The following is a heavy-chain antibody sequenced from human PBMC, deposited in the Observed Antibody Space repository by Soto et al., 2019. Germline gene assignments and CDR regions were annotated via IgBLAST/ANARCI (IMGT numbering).Heavy chain of an antibody. J-gene: IGHJ5*02. Sequence: SETLSLTCAVYGGSFSGYYWSWIRQPPGKGLEWIGEINHSGSTSYNPSLKSRVTISVDTSKNQFSLKLSSVTAADTAVYYCARAASYDFWSGYYWWFDPWGQGTLVTVSS. V-gene: IGHV4-34*01. CDR2: INHSGST. CDR3: ARAASYDFWSGYYWWFDP. CDR1: GGSFSGYY. D-gene: IGHD3-3*01.